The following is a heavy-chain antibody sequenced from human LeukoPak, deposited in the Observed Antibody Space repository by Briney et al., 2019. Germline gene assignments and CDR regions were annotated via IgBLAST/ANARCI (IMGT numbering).Heavy chain of an antibody. Sequence: ASVKVSCKASGYSFTNYGFSWVRQAPGQGLEWMGWISAYNGKTKYAQKFQGRVTMTTDTPTSTGYMEVRRLRSDDTAVYYCARDSAWNYPIDYWGQGTLVTVSS. J-gene: IGHJ4*02. CDR2: ISAYNGKT. CDR3: ARDSAWNYPIDY. V-gene: IGHV1-18*01. D-gene: IGHD1-7*01. CDR1: GYSFTNYG.